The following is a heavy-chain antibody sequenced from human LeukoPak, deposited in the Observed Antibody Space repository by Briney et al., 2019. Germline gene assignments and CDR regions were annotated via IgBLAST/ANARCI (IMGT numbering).Heavy chain of an antibody. D-gene: IGHD3-22*01. V-gene: IGHV4-38-2*02. Sequence: SETLSLTCTVSGYSISSGYYWGWIRQPPGKGLEWIGSIYHSGSTYYNPSLKSRVTISVDTSKNQFSLKLSSVTAADTAVYFCARDSERYYYDSSIIRGFDPWGQGTLVTVSS. J-gene: IGHJ5*02. CDR3: ARDSERYYYDSSIIRGFDP. CDR1: GYSISSGYY. CDR2: IYHSGST.